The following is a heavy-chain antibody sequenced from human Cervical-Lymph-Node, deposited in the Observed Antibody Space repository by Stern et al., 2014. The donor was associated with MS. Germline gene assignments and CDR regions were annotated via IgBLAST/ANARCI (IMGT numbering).Heavy chain of an antibody. V-gene: IGHV1-69*01. Sequence: VQLVDSGGGVKKPGAWVKVDCGSSGGTFRRHALSWERQAAGQGAEGMGAIFPISDTPDYAQKFQGRVTITADESTTTVYMELSNLRSEDTAFYYCARGTTAVTTEPFDPWGHGTLVTVSS. D-gene: IGHD4-17*01. CDR1: GGTFRRHA. CDR3: ARGTTAVTTEPFDP. J-gene: IGHJ5*02. CDR2: IFPISDTP.